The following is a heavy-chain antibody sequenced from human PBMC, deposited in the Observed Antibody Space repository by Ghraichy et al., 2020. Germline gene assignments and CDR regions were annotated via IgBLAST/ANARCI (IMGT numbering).Heavy chain of an antibody. J-gene: IGHJ5*02. D-gene: IGHD6-19*01. CDR3: ARSQEEQWLVFAWFDP. CDR1: GFTFSSYS. Sequence: GGSLRLSCAASGFTFSSYSMNWVRQAPGKGLEWVSSISSSSSYIYYADSVKGRFTISRDNAKNSLYLQMNSLRAEDTAVYYCARSQEEQWLVFAWFDPWGQGTLVTVSS. CDR2: ISSSSSYI. V-gene: IGHV3-21*01.